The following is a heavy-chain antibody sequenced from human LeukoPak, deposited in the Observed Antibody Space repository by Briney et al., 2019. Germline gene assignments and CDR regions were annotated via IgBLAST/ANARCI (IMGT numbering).Heavy chain of an antibody. CDR1: GYTFTDYY. J-gene: IGHJ4*02. V-gene: IGHV1-2*02. D-gene: IGHD6-25*01. Sequence: ASVKVSCKASGYTFTDYYMHWVRQAPGQGLEWIGWISPDSGRTGFAQKFQGRVTMTRDTSISTAYMELSRLRSDDTAVYYCARVGAAGYWGQGTLVTVSS. CDR2: ISPDSGRT. CDR3: ARVGAAGY.